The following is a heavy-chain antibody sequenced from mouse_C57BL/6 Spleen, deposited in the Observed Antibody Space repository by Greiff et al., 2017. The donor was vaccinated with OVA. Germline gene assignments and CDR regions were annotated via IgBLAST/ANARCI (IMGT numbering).Heavy chain of an antibody. CDR3: TRGRIYYGNSALDY. D-gene: IGHD2-1*01. V-gene: IGHV1-15*01. Sequence: QVQLQQSGAELVRPGASVTLSCKASGYTFTDYEMHWVKQTPVHGLEWIGAIDPETGGTAYNQKFQGKAILTADKSSSTAYMELRSLTSEDSAVYYGTRGRIYYGNSALDYWGQGTSVTVSS. CDR1: GYTFTDYE. CDR2: IDPETGGT. J-gene: IGHJ4*01.